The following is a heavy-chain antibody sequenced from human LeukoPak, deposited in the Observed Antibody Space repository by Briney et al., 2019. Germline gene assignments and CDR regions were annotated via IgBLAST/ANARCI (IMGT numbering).Heavy chain of an antibody. CDR2: ISGDGSDT. CDR1: GFTFSSYW. CDR3: AREVGSTDY. J-gene: IGHJ4*02. D-gene: IGHD1-26*01. Sequence: GGSLRLSCAASGFTFSSYWMHWVRQPPGKGLVWVSHISGDGSDTNYADSVKGRFTISRDNAKNTLYLQMNSLGAEDTAVYYCAREVGSTDYWGQGTLVTVSS. V-gene: IGHV3-74*01.